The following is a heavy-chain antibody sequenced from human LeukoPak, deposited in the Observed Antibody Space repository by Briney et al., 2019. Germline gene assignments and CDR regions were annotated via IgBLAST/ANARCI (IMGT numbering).Heavy chain of an antibody. Sequence: GGSLRLSCGASGITFSSYEMIWVRQAPGRGLEWVSYISSSGNIIYYADSVKGRFTISRDNAKNSLYLQMNSLRAEDTAVYYCARARWYSSDYWGQGTLVTVSS. D-gene: IGHD5-24*01. J-gene: IGHJ4*02. CDR3: ARARWYSSDY. CDR2: ISSSGNII. CDR1: GITFSSYE. V-gene: IGHV3-48*03.